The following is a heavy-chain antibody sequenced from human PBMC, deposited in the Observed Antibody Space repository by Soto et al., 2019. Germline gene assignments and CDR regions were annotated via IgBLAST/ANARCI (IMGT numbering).Heavy chain of an antibody. J-gene: IGHJ4*02. Sequence: SVKVSCKASGGTFSSYAISWVRQAPGQGLEWMGGIISIFGTANYAQKFQGRVTITADESTSTAYMELSSLRSEDTAVYYCASNHPVGATFDYWGQGTLVTVSS. CDR1: GGTFSSYA. D-gene: IGHD1-26*01. V-gene: IGHV1-69*13. CDR3: ASNHPVGATFDY. CDR2: IISIFGTA.